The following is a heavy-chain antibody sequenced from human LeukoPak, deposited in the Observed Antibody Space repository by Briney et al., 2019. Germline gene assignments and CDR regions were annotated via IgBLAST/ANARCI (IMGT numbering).Heavy chain of an antibody. J-gene: IGHJ3*02. CDR2: IYSGGST. Sequence: ETLSLTCTVSGGSISSRDYYWSWVRQAPGKGLEWVSVIYSGGSTYYADSVKGRFTISRDNSKNTLYLQMNSLRAEDTAVYYCAKDGYGSGSYDAFDIWGQGTMVTVSS. CDR3: AKDGYGSGSYDAFDI. CDR1: GGSISSRDYY. D-gene: IGHD3-10*01. V-gene: IGHV3-53*01.